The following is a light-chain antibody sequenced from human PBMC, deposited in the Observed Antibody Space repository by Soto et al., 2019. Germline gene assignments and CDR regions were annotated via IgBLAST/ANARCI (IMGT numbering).Light chain of an antibody. CDR3: IQASHPPPT. CDR2: EVS. J-gene: IGKJ4*01. Sequence: RRSLPVNLGRPASISCRSSQSLVYSDGNTYLTWFQQRPGQSPRRLLFEVSKRHSGVPDRFSGSGSGTDFTLKLSTVDAEDLRAHHSIQASHPPPTVGAQTKVDIK. V-gene: IGKV2-30*01. CDR1: QSLVYSDGNTY.